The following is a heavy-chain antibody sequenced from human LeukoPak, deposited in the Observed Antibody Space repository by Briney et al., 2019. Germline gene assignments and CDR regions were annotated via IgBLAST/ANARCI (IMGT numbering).Heavy chain of an antibody. V-gene: IGHV1-18*04. CDR1: GYTFTSYG. Sequence: ASVKVSCKASGYTFTSYGISWVRQAPGQGLEWVGWISAYNGNTNYAQKLQGRVTMTTDTPTSTAYMELRSLRSDDTAVYYCARARGDLLRYFDWLPPHAFDIWGQGTMVTVSS. CDR3: ARARGDLLRYFDWLPPHAFDI. D-gene: IGHD3-9*01. CDR2: ISAYNGNT. J-gene: IGHJ3*02.